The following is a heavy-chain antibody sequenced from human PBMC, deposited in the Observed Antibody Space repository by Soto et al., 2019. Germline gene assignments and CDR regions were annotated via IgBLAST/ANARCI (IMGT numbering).Heavy chain of an antibody. V-gene: IGHV1-18*01. CDR1: GYTFTSYG. J-gene: IGHJ6*02. CDR2: ISAYNGDT. CDR3: ARDNKAPTYYSNGMDV. Sequence: QVQLVQSGAEVQGPGASVRVSCKASGYTFTSYGFSWVRQAPGQGLEWLGWISAYNGDTNYAQKFQGRVTMTTDTSTSTAYMELRSLTSDDTAVYYCARDNKAPTYYSNGMDVWGQGTTVTVSS.